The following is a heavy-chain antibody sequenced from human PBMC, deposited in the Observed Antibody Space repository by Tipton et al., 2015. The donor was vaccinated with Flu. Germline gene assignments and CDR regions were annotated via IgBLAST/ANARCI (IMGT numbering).Heavy chain of an antibody. D-gene: IGHD6-19*01. CDR2: ISYDGNNK. CDR1: GFTFSSYG. Sequence: SLRLSCAASGFTFSSYGMHWVRQAPGKGLEWVAVISYDGNNKYYADSVKGRFTISRDNSKNTLFLQMNSLRPEDTAVFYCAKEEEWLVQTYGMDVWGQGTTVTVSS. V-gene: IGHV3-30*18. J-gene: IGHJ6*02. CDR3: AKEEEWLVQTYGMDV.